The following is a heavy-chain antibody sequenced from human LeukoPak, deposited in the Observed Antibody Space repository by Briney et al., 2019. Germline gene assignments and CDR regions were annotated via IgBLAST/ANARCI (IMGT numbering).Heavy chain of an antibody. Sequence: GGSLRLSCAASGFTFSNAWMSWVRQAPGKGLEWVGRIKSKTDGGTTDYAAPVKGRFTISRDDSKNTLYLQMNSLRAEDTAIYYCARDGYGRDTALVSTIFDCWGQGTLVTVSS. CDR3: ARDGYGRDTALVSTIFDC. D-gene: IGHD5-18*01. CDR2: IKSKTDGGTT. J-gene: IGHJ4*02. V-gene: IGHV3-15*01. CDR1: GFTFSNAW.